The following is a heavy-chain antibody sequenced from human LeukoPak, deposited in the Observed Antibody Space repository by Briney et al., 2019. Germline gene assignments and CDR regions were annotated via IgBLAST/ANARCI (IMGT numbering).Heavy chain of an antibody. CDR2: INPNSGGT. V-gene: IGHV1-2*02. CDR3: ARDHSSSSSGGY. CDR1: GYTFTGYY. D-gene: IGHD6-6*01. Sequence: ASVMVSCKASGYTFTGYYMHWVRQAPGQGLEWMGWINPNSGGTNYAQKFQGRVTMTRDTSISTAYMELSRLRSDDTAVYYCARDHSSSSSGGYWGQGTLVTVSS. J-gene: IGHJ4*02.